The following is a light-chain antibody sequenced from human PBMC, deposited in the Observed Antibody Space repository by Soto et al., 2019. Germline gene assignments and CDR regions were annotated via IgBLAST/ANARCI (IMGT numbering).Light chain of an antibody. CDR3: QQYGSSPWT. J-gene: IGKJ1*01. CDR2: GAS. CDR1: QSVGSSY. V-gene: IGKV3-20*01. Sequence: EIVLTQSPGTLSLSPGERATLSCRASQSVGSSYLAWYQQKPGQAPRLLIYGASSRATGIPDRFSGSASGTDFTLTISRLEPEDFVVYYCQQYGSSPWTFGQGTKVEIK.